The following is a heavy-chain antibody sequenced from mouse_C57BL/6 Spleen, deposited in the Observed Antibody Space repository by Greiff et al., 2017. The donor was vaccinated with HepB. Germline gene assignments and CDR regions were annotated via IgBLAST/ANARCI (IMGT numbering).Heavy chain of an antibody. CDR3: TSYRDYYGSSYDYARDY. CDR2: IDPETGGT. J-gene: IGHJ4*01. CDR1: GYTFTDYE. V-gene: IGHV1-15*01. Sequence: QVQLQQSGAELVRPGASVTLSCKASGYTFTDYEMHWVKQTPVHGLEWIGAIDPETGGTAYNQKFKGKAILTADKSSSTAYMELRSLTSEDSAVYYCTSYRDYYGSSYDYARDYWGQGTSVTVSS. D-gene: IGHD1-1*01.